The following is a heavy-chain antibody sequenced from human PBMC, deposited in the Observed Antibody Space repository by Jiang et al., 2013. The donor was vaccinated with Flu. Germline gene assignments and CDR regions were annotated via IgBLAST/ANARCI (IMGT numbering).Heavy chain of an antibody. Sequence: GAEVKKPGASVKVSCKASGYTFTSYYMHWVRQAPGQGLEWMGIINPSGGSTSYAQKFQGRVTMTRDTSTSTVYMELSSLRSEDTAVYYCARTTRAARPKSSYYFDYWGQGTLVTVSS. V-gene: IGHV1-46*01. CDR1: GYTFTSYY. CDR2: INPSGGST. CDR3: ARTTRAARPKSSYYFDY. D-gene: IGHD6-6*01. J-gene: IGHJ4*02.